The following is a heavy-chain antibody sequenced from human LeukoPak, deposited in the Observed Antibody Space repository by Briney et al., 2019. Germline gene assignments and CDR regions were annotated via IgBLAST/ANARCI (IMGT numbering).Heavy chain of an antibody. CDR1: GHSISSYY. CDR2: IYYSGST. Sequence: SQTLSLTCTGSGHSISSYYWSWIRQPPGKGLKWIGHIYYSGSTNYNPSLNSRVTISVDTSKNQVSLKLSSVTSADTAVYYCARGVTMVRGVISHFDYWGQGTLVTVSS. J-gene: IGHJ4*02. CDR3: ARGVTMVRGVISHFDY. V-gene: IGHV4-59*01. D-gene: IGHD3-10*01.